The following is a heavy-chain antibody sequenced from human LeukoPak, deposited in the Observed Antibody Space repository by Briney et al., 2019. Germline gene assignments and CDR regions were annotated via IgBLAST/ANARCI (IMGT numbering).Heavy chain of an antibody. J-gene: IGHJ3*02. Sequence: PGGSLRLSCAASGFTFSSYSMNWVRQAPGKGLEWVSVIYSGGSTYYADSVKGRFTISRDNSKNTLYLQMNSLRAEDTAVYYCARDRQPSQYYYDSPGAFDIWGQGTMVTVSS. CDR1: GFTFSSYS. CDR3: ARDRQPSQYYYDSPGAFDI. V-gene: IGHV3-66*02. CDR2: IYSGGST. D-gene: IGHD3-22*01.